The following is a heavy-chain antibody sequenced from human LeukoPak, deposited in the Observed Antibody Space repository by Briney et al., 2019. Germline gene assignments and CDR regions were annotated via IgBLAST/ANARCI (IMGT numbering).Heavy chain of an antibody. CDR3: AKAVGTMIVVQKGANWFDP. V-gene: IGHV1-2*02. J-gene: IGHJ5*02. CDR2: VNPNSGGT. CDR1: GYTFTCYY. Sequence: ASVTVSCKASGYTFTCYYMHWVRQAPGQGLEWMGWVNPNSGGTNYAQKFQGRVTMTRDRSISTANMELRRLRSDDTAVYYCAKAVGTMIVVQKGANWFDPWGQGTLVTVSS. D-gene: IGHD3-22*01.